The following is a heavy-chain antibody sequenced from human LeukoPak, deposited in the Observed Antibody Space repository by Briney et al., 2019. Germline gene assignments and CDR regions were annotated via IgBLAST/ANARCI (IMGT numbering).Heavy chain of an antibody. CDR1: GGSISSYY. V-gene: IGHV4-59*01. CDR2: IYYSGST. J-gene: IGHJ5*02. D-gene: IGHD4-17*01. CDR3: ARNKVYDNWFDP. Sequence: SETLSLTCTVSGGSISSYYWTWIRQPPGKGLEWIGYIYYSGSTNYNPPLKSRVTISVDTSKNQFSLKLSSVTAADTAVYYCARNKVYDNWFDPWGQGTLVTVSS.